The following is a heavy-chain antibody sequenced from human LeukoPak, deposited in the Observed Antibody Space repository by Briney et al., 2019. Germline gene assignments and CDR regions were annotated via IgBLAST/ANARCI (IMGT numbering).Heavy chain of an antibody. CDR2: IIPIFGTA. D-gene: IGHD3-10*01. J-gene: IGHJ4*02. CDR3: ARESGTSGYYGSGSYRY. Sequence: SVKVSCKASGGTFSSYAISWVRQAPGQGLEWMGGIIPIFGTANYAQKFQGRVTITADVSTSTAYMELSSLRSEDTAVYYCARESGTSGYYGSGSYRYWGQGTLVAVSS. V-gene: IGHV1-69*13. CDR1: GGTFSSYA.